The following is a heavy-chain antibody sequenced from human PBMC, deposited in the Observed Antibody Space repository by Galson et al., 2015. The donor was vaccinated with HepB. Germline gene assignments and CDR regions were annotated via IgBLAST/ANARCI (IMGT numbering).Heavy chain of an antibody. CDR2: INHSGST. Sequence: LSLTCAVYGGSFSGYYWSWIRQPPGKGLEWIGEINHSGSTNYNPSLKSRVTISVDTSKNQFSLNLNSVTAADTAVYYCARQKGTKIPFDYWGQGALVTVSS. CDR1: GGSFSGYY. V-gene: IGHV4-34*01. D-gene: IGHD2-8*01. J-gene: IGHJ4*02. CDR3: ARQKGTKIPFDY.